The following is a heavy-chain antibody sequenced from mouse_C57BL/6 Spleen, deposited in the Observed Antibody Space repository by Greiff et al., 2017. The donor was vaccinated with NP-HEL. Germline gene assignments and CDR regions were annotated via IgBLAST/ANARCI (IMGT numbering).Heavy chain of an antibody. Sequence: EVLLVESGGGLVQPGGSMKLSCAASGFTFSDAWMDWVRQSPEKGLEWVAEIRNKANNPATYYAESVKGRFTISRDESKSSVYLQMNSLRAEDTGIYYCTTHYYGSSSGYWGQGTTLTVSS. D-gene: IGHD1-1*01. V-gene: IGHV6-6*01. CDR1: GFTFSDAW. J-gene: IGHJ2*01. CDR2: IRNKANNPAT. CDR3: TTHYYGSSSGY.